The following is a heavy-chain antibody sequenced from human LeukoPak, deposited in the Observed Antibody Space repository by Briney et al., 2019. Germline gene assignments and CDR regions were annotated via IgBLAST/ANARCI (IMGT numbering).Heavy chain of an antibody. CDR2: IYSGGST. J-gene: IGHJ4*02. D-gene: IGHD3-10*01. CDR3: ARDMGFGDLMGY. CDR1: GFSVSSIY. Sequence: GGSLRLSCAASGFSVSSIYMSWVRQAPGKGLEWVSVIYSGGSTYYADSVRGRFTISRDNSKNTLYLQMNSLRVEDTAVYYCARDMGFGDLMGYWGQGTLVAVSS. V-gene: IGHV3-53*01.